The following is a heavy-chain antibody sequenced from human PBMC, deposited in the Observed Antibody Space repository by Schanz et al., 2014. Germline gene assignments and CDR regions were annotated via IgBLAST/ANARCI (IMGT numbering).Heavy chain of an antibody. CDR3: ARELPGVVAFDF. V-gene: IGHV3-33*01. J-gene: IGHJ3*01. Sequence: QVQLVESGGGVVQPGRSLRLSCAASGFNFGSHGMHWVRQAPGKGLEWVAVISYDGSFKNYADSVRGRITMSRDNSKSTMYLQINNLRGDNTAVYYFARELPGVVAFDFWGQGTKVTVSP. CDR2: ISYDGSFK. D-gene: IGHD7-27*01. CDR1: GFNFGSHG.